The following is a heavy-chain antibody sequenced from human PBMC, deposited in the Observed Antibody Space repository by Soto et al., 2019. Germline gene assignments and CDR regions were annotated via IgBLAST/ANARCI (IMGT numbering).Heavy chain of an antibody. V-gene: IGHV1-18*01. CDR2: ISTYNGDT. J-gene: IGHJ6*02. D-gene: IGHD1-26*01. CDR3: ARQGSWPYYYYGLDV. CDR1: GYTFTTSG. Sequence: QVQLVQSGPEVKKPGASVKVSCEASGYTFTTSGISWVRQAPGQGLEWMEWISTYNGDTNSAQKFQGRVTMTADTSTGTAYMELMSLKSDDTAVYYCARQGSWPYYYYGLDVWGQGTTVTVSS.